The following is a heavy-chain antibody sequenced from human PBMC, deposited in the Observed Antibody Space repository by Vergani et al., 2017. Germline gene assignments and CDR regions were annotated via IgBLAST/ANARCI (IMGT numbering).Heavy chain of an antibody. CDR3: ARASPNRRDYYGSGSDGGAFDI. CDR1: GGTFSSYA. D-gene: IGHD3-10*01. V-gene: IGHV1-69*01. CDR2: IIPIFGTA. J-gene: IGHJ3*02. Sequence: QVQLVQSGAEVKKPGSSVKVSCKASGGTFSSYAISWVRQAPGQGLEWMGGIIPIFGTANYAQKFQGRVTITADESTSTAYMELSSLRSEDTAVYYCARASPNRRDYYGSGSDGGAFDIWGQGTMVTVSS.